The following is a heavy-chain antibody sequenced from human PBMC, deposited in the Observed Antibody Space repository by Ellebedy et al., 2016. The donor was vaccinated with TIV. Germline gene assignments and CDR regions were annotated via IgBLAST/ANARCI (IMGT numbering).Heavy chain of an antibody. CDR2: ISGSGGST. Sequence: GGSLRLXXAASGFTFSSYAMSWVRQAPGKGLEWVSAISGSGGSTYYADSVKGRFTISRDNSKNTLYLQMNSLRAEGTAVYYCAKDLGDYVWGSSYYFDYWGQGTLVTVSS. CDR1: GFTFSSYA. D-gene: IGHD3-16*01. J-gene: IGHJ4*02. CDR3: AKDLGDYVWGSSYYFDY. V-gene: IGHV3-23*01.